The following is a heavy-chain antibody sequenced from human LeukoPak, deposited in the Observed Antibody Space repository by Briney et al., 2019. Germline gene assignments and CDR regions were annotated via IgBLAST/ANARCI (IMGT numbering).Heavy chain of an antibody. V-gene: IGHV3-7*03. D-gene: IGHD3-16*02. CDR3: ANLERDYVWGSYRLYYYMDV. Sequence: GGSLRLSCAASGFSFSRYWMSWVRQAPVKGLEWVANIKPDGSEIYYVDSVKGRFTISRDNSKNTLYLQMNSLRAEDTAVYYCANLERDYVWGSYRLYYYMDVWGKGTTVTISS. CDR2: IKPDGSEI. CDR1: GFSFSRYW. J-gene: IGHJ6*03.